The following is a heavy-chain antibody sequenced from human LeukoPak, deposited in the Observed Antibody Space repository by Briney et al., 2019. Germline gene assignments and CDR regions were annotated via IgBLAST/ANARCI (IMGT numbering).Heavy chain of an antibody. D-gene: IGHD3-10*01. Sequence: SETLSLTCAVSGYSISSGYYWGWIRQPPGKGLEWIGSIYHSGSTYYNPSLKSRVTISVDTSKNQFSLKLSSVTAADTAVYYCAREPGPVGCVLLWFRESRGPYYFDYWGQGTLVTVSS. V-gene: IGHV4-38-2*02. CDR1: GYSISSGYY. CDR2: IYHSGST. J-gene: IGHJ4*02. CDR3: AREPGPVGCVLLWFRESRGPYYFDY.